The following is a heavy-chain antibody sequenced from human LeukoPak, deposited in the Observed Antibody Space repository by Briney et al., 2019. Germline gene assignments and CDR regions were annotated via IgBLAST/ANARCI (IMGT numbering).Heavy chain of an antibody. CDR1: GFPFSNYW. J-gene: IGHJ4*02. V-gene: IGHV3-74*01. Sequence: GGSLRLSCAASGFPFSNYWMHWVRQAPGKGLVWVSRINEDGWTTDYADSVKGRFAISRDNAKNTLYLQMNSVKTEDTAVYYCTTDRGGAGEFDSWGQGTLVTVSS. CDR2: INEDGWTT. CDR3: TTDRGGAGEFDS. D-gene: IGHD6-19*01.